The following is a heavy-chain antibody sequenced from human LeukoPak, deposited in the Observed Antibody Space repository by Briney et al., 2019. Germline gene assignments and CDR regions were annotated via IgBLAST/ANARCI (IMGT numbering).Heavy chain of an antibody. Sequence: PSETLSLTCTVSGGSISSYYWSWIRQPPGKGLEWIGYIYYSGSTSYNPSLKSRVTISVDTSKNQFTPKLTSVTAADTALYYCARGRSSSWYFFDYWGQGTLVTVSS. J-gene: IGHJ4*02. CDR1: GGSISSYY. V-gene: IGHV4-59*08. CDR2: IYYSGST. D-gene: IGHD6-13*01. CDR3: ARGRSSSWYFFDY.